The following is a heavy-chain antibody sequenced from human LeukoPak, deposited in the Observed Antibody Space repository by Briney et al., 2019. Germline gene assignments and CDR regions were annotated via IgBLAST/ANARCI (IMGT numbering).Heavy chain of an antibody. CDR1: GFTFSSYT. V-gene: IGHV3-53*01. Sequence: GGSLRLSCAASGFTFSSYTMKWVRQAPGKGLEWVSFIYSAGSTHYSDSVKGRFTISIDNSKNTLYLQMNSLRAEDTAVYYCARRAGAYTHPYDYWGQGTLVTVSS. CDR2: IYSAGST. CDR3: ARRAGAYTHPYDY. D-gene: IGHD3-16*01. J-gene: IGHJ4*02.